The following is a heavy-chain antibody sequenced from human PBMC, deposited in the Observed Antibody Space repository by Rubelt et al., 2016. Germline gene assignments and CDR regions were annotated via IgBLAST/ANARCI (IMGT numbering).Heavy chain of an antibody. CDR3: ARGRSKFDY. CDR1: GFTFSSYA. CDR2: ILSDGSNK. Sequence: VQLLESGGGLVQPGGSLRLSSAASGFTFSSYAMTWVRQAPGKGLEWVAIILSDGSNKYYADSVRGRFTISRDNSKNTLNLQMNGLRREDTAVYYCARGRSKFDYWGQGTLVTVSS. V-gene: IGHV3-30*04. D-gene: IGHD1-26*01. J-gene: IGHJ4*02.